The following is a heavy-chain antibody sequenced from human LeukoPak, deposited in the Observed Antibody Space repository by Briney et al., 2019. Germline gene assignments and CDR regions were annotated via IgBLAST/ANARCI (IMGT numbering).Heavy chain of an antibody. Sequence: SETLSLTCAVSGYSISSGYYWGWIRQPPGKGLEWVGSIYHRGSTHYNPSPKSRVTISVDMSKNQFSLKVTSVTAADTAVYYCARYDSSGPAFDYWGQGTLVTVSS. D-gene: IGHD3-22*01. CDR2: IYHRGST. CDR3: ARYDSSGPAFDY. V-gene: IGHV4-38-2*01. CDR1: GYSISSGYY. J-gene: IGHJ4*02.